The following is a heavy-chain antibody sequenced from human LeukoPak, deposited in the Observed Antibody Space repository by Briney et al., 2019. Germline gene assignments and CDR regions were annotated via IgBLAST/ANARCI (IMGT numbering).Heavy chain of an antibody. J-gene: IGHJ5*02. D-gene: IGHD3-22*01. CDR2: IYHSGNT. CDR3: AREVDYYDSSGYYYVWFDP. Sequence: PSETLSLTCAVSGGSISSGGYSWSWIRQPPGKGLEWIGYIYHSGNTYYNPSLKSRVTISVDRSKNQFSLKLSSVTAADTAVYYCAREVDYYDSSGYYYVWFDPWGQGTLVTVSS. V-gene: IGHV4-30-2*01. CDR1: GGSISSGGYS.